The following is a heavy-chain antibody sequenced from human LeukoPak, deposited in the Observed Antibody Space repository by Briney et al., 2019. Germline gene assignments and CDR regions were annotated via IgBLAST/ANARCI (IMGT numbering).Heavy chain of an antibody. Sequence: GGSLRLSCAASGFAFTNAWMTWVRQAPGKGLEWIGRIRSKTAGGTTDYAAPVKGRFTISRDDSKNMLYLQMSSRTTEDTAIYYCTAYYDFLTGYNTRRDYWGQGTLVTVSP. CDR2: IRSKTAGGTT. V-gene: IGHV3-15*01. CDR1: GFAFTNAW. CDR3: TAYYDFLTGYNTRRDY. D-gene: IGHD3-9*01. J-gene: IGHJ4*02.